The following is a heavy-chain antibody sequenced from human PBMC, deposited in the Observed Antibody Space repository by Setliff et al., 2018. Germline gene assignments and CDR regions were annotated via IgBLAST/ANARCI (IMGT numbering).Heavy chain of an antibody. CDR2: IYHSGST. CDR3: ARHPHYDSSGYRDY. CDR1: GYSISSGYY. Sequence: PSETLSLTCAVSGYSISSGYYWGWIRQPPGKGLEWIGNIYHSGSTYYNPSLKSRVTISVDTSKNQFSLKLSSVTAADTAVYYCARHPHYDSSGYRDYWGQGTLVTVSS. V-gene: IGHV4-38-2*01. J-gene: IGHJ4*02. D-gene: IGHD3-22*01.